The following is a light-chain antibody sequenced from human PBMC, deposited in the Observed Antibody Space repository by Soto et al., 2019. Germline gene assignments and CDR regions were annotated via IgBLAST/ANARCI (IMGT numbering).Light chain of an antibody. Sequence: DLVMTQSPDSLAVSLGERATINCKSSQSVLYSSNNKNYLAWYQQKPGQPPKLLIYWASTRKSGVPDRFSGSGSGTDFTLTISSLQAEDVAVYYCQQYYSTPPTFGGGTKVDIK. V-gene: IGKV4-1*01. CDR1: QSVLYSSNNKNY. CDR3: QQYYSTPPT. CDR2: WAS. J-gene: IGKJ4*01.